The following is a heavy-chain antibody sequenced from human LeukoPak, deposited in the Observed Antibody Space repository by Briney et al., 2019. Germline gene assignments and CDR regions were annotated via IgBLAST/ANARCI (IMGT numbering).Heavy chain of an antibody. V-gene: IGHV3-48*03. Sequence: PGGSPRLSCAASEFTFSSYEMNWVRQAPGKGLEWVSYISSSGDTIYYADSVKGRFTISRDNAKNSLYLQLNSLRAEDTAVHYCARVPRSSRIPIFRWGQGTLVTVSS. CDR2: ISSSGDTI. J-gene: IGHJ4*02. CDR1: EFTFSSYE. CDR3: ARVPRSSRIPIFR. D-gene: IGHD3-3*01.